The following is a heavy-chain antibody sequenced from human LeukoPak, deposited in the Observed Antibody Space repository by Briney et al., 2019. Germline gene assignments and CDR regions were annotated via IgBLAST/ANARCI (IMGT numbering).Heavy chain of an antibody. V-gene: IGHV3-53*05. CDR2: IHSGGNT. CDR3: AREELTYSSSGWSIFDY. CDR1: GFSVSTTY. D-gene: IGHD6-13*01. Sequence: PGGSLRLSCAANGFSVSTTYLSWVRQAPGKGLEWVSVIHSGGNTYYADYVKGRFTISRDNSKNTLYLQMNGLRAEDTAVYYCAREELTYSSSGWSIFDYWGQGTLVTVSS. J-gene: IGHJ4*02.